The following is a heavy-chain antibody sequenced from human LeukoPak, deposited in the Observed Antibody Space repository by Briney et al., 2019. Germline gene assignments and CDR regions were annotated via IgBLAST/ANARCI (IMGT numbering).Heavy chain of an antibody. Sequence: SETLSLTCAVYGGSFSGYYWSWIRQPPGKGLEWIGEINHSGSTNYNPSLKSRVTISVDTSKNQFSLKLSSVTAADTAVYYCARAIRLYGDYSFDPWGQGTLVTVSS. CDR3: ARAIRLYGDYSFDP. CDR1: GGSFSGYY. D-gene: IGHD4-17*01. V-gene: IGHV4-34*01. J-gene: IGHJ5*02. CDR2: INHSGST.